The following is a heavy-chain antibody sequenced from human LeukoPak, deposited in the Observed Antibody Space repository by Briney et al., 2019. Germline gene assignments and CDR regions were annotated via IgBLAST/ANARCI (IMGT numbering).Heavy chain of an antibody. CDR3: VRDLNWAFDY. CDR2: IRDDSDAT. V-gene: IGHV3-48*01. Sequence: GGSLRLSCAASGFTFNKYPMNWVRQAPGKGLEWISNIRDDSDATTYADSVKGRFTTSRDNAKNSLYLQINSLRAEDTAVYYCVRDLNWAFDYWGQGTLVTVSS. CDR1: GFTFNKYP. D-gene: IGHD3-16*01. J-gene: IGHJ4*02.